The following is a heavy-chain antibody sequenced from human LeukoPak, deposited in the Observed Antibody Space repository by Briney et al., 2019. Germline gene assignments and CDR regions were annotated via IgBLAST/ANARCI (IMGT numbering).Heavy chain of an antibody. CDR3: ARVVCSGGYCYSDY. J-gene: IGHJ4*02. D-gene: IGHD2-15*01. CDR2: ISSNSYTI. CDR1: GLTFSNYA. Sequence: GGSLRLSCSASGLTFSNYAMNWVRQAPGKGLEWVSYISSNSYTIYYADSVKGRFTISRDNAKNSLYLQMNSLRAEDTAVYYCARVVCSGGYCYSDYWGQGTLVTVSS. V-gene: IGHV3-48*04.